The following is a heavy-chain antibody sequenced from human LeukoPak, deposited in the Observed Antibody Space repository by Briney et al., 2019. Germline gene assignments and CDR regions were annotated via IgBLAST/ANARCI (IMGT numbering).Heavy chain of an antibody. CDR2: MNPNSGNT. Sequence: ASVKVSCKASGYTFTSCDINWVRQATGQGLEWMGWMNPNSGNTGYGQSFQGRITMTRDISIGTACMELSNLTSEDTAIYYCTRGSSGRLDSWGQGTLVTVSA. CDR3: TRGSSGRLDS. V-gene: IGHV1-8*01. J-gene: IGHJ4*02. D-gene: IGHD6-19*01. CDR1: GYTFTSCD.